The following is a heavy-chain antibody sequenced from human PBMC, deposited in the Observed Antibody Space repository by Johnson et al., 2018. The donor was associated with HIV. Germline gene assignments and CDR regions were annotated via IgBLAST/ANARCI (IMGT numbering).Heavy chain of an antibody. CDR2: ISSNGGST. D-gene: IGHD5-24*01. Sequence: VQLVESGGGLVQPGGSLRLSCAASGFTFSTYAIHWVRQAPGKGLEYISPISSNGGSTYYAHSVKGRFTISRDNSKNTLYLQMGSLRAEDMAVYYCARGGLEMATITDAFDIWGQGTMVTVSS. J-gene: IGHJ3*02. CDR3: ARGGLEMATITDAFDI. CDR1: GFTFSTYA. V-gene: IGHV3-64*01.